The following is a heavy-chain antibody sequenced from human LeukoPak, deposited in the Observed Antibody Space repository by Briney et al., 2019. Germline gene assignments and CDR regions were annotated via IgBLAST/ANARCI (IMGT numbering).Heavy chain of an antibody. CDR2: IYTSGST. V-gene: IGHV4-4*07. D-gene: IGHD5-12*01. Sequence: SGGSLRLSCAASGFTFSSYAMSWIRQPAGKGLEWIGRIYTSGSTNYNPSLKSRVTMSVDTSKNQFSLKLSSVTAADTAVYYCARDSGYDPLPYNWFDPWDQGTLVTVSS. J-gene: IGHJ5*02. CDR3: ARDSGYDPLPYNWFDP. CDR1: GFTFSSYA.